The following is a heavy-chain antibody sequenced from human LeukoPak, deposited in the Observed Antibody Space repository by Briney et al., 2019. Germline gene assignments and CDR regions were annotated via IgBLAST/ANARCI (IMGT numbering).Heavy chain of an antibody. CDR3: ARVGGTNYYYYGMDV. CDR2: IYYSGST. Sequence: SETLSLTCTVSGGSISNYYWSWIRQPPGKGLEWIGYIYYSGSTNYNPSLKSRVTISVDTSKNQFSLKPSSVTAADTAVYYCARVGGTNYYYYGMDVWGQGTTVTVSS. D-gene: IGHD1-26*01. CDR1: GGSISNYY. J-gene: IGHJ6*02. V-gene: IGHV4-59*01.